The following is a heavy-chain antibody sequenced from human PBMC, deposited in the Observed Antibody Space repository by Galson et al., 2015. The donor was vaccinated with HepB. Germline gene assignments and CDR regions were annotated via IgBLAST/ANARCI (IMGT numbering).Heavy chain of an antibody. CDR1: GFAFSNYA. Sequence: SLRPSCAAPGFAFSNYAMKWVRQAPGKGLEWISVIDGRSGNIHYADSVKGRFTVSRDNSQNTLYLQMNSLSAEDTALYFCATYQQSPRGVDYWGQGTLVTVSS. CDR2: IDGRSGNI. V-gene: IGHV3-23*01. J-gene: IGHJ4*02. D-gene: IGHD3-16*01. CDR3: ATYQQSPRGVDY.